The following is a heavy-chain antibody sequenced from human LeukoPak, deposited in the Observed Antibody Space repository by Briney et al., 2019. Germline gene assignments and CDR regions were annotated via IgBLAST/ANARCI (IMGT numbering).Heavy chain of an antibody. D-gene: IGHD3-10*01. CDR1: GFTFTDYA. V-gene: IGHV3-23*01. CDR2: VSGFGGST. Sequence: PGGSLRLSCAASGFTFTDYAMAWVRQAPGKGLEWVSTVSGFGGSTYYADSVKGRFTISRDNAKNSLYLQMNSLRAEDTAVYYCARFAAGGSYYYYMDVWGKGTTVTVSS. CDR3: ARFAAGGSYYYYMDV. J-gene: IGHJ6*03.